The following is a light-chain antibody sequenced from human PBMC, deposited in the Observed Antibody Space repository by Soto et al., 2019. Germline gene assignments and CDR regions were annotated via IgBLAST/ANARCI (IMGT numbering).Light chain of an antibody. V-gene: IGKV1-5*01. Sequence: DIQMTQSPSTLSASVGDRVTITCRASQSISNWLAWYQVKPGKAPKVLIYDASTLQRGVPSRFSGTGSGTEFTLTISSLQPEDFATYFCQQSYTTPVYSFGQGTKVDIK. CDR1: QSISNW. J-gene: IGKJ2*01. CDR3: QQSYTTPVYS. CDR2: DAS.